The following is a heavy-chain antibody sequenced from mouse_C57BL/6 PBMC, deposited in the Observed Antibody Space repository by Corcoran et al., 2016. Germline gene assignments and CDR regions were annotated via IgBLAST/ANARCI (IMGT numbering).Heavy chain of an antibody. CDR3: ARAPNYYGTDAMDY. D-gene: IGHD1-1*01. Sequence: QIQLVQSGPELKKPGETVKISCKASGYTFTTYGMSWVKQAPGKGLKWMGWINTYSGVPTYADDFKGRFAFSLETSASTAYLQINNLKNEDTATYVCARAPNYYGTDAMDYWGQGTSVTVSS. CDR1: GYTFTTYG. J-gene: IGHJ4*01. V-gene: IGHV9-3*01. CDR2: INTYSGVP.